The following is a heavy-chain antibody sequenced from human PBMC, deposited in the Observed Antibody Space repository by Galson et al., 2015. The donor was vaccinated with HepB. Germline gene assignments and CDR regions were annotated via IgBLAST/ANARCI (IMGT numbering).Heavy chain of an antibody. CDR1: GFTFSSYA. CDR2: ISGSGGST. D-gene: IGHD2-2*01. V-gene: IGHV3-23*01. Sequence: SLRLSCAASGFTFSSYAMSWVRQAPGKGLEWVSAISGSGGSTYYADSVKGRFTISRDNSKNTLYLQMNSLRAEDTAVYYCAKDHYCSSTSCYLDGWFGELFADATPDYWGQGTLVTVSS. CDR3: AKDHYCSSTSCYLDGWFGELFADATPDY. J-gene: IGHJ4*02.